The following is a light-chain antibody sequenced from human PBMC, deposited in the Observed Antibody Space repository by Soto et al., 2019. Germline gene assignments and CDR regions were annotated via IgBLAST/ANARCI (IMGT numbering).Light chain of an antibody. J-gene: IGLJ1*01. CDR3: SSYTSSGTLYV. V-gene: IGLV2-14*01. CDR2: EVT. CDR1: NSDIGGSKY. Sequence: QSALTQPASVSGSPGQSITLSCTGTNSDIGGSKYVSWYQQHPGKAPKLMIYEVTYRPSGVSDRFSGSKSGNTASLTVSGLQAEDEADYYCSSYTSSGTLYVFGTGTKVTAL.